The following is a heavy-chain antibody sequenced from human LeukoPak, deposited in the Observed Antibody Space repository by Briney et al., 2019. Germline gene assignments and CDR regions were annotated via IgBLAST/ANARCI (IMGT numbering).Heavy chain of an antibody. V-gene: IGHV4-31*03. CDR1: GGSISSGGYY. J-gene: IGHJ4*02. Sequence: PSETLSLTCTVSGGSISSGGYYWSWIRQHPGKGLEWLGYIYYSGSTYYNPSPKSRVTISVDTSKNQFSLKLSSVTAADTAVYYCARARKIGMVRGVISHFDYWGQGTLVTVSS. D-gene: IGHD3-10*01. CDR3: ARARKIGMVRGVISHFDY. CDR2: IYYSGST.